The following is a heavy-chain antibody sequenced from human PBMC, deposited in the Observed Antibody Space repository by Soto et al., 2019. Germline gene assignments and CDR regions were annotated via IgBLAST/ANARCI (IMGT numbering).Heavy chain of an antibody. J-gene: IGHJ4*02. CDR3: AREEFEAGRGHFGY. CDR1: GFTFSTSA. D-gene: IGHD6-13*01. Sequence: QVQVVESGGGVVQPGGSLRLSCAASGFTFSTSAMHWVRQAPGKGLEWMAMISYGGNNKYYADSVKGRFTISRDISESPLYLQMNSLRTEDTAVYYCAREEFEAGRGHFGYWGQGTLVSSPQ. V-gene: IGHV3-30-3*01. CDR2: ISYGGNNK.